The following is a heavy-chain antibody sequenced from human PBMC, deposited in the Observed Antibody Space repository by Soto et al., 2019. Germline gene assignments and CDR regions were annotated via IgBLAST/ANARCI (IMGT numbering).Heavy chain of an antibody. CDR2: MYNSGSA. Sequence: SETLSLTCTVSGGSLSSYYWSWIRQPPGKGLEWVGYMYNSGSANYNPSLKSRVTISVDMSQNQFSLKLTSVTAADTAVYYCARVRGNQLLGWFDPWGQGTLVTVSS. J-gene: IGHJ5*02. V-gene: IGHV4-59*12. D-gene: IGHD2-2*01. CDR1: GGSLSSYY. CDR3: ARVRGNQLLGWFDP.